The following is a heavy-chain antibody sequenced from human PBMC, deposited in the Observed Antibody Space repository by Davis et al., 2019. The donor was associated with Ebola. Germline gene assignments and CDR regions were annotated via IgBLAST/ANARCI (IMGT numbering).Heavy chain of an antibody. J-gene: IGHJ6*04. CDR3: AKSGLSFGVVKYHYGMDV. CDR1: GFTFSSYG. D-gene: IGHD3-3*01. Sequence: GESLKISCAASGFTFSSYGMHWVRQAPGKGLEWVAVISYDGSDKHYADSVKGRFTISRDNSKKTLYLQMNSLRAEDTAVYYCAKSGLSFGVVKYHYGMDVWGKGTTVTVSS. V-gene: IGHV3-30*18. CDR2: ISYDGSDK.